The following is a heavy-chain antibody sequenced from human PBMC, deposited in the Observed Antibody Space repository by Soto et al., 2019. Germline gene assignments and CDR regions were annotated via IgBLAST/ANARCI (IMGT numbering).Heavy chain of an antibody. CDR1: GFTFGSYW. V-gene: IGHV3-74*01. Sequence: GGSLRLSCAASGFTFGSYWLHWVRQAPGKGLVWVSRINSDGSSTSYADSVKGRFTISRDNAKNTLYLQMNSLRAEDTAVYYCAREAEQDYYYYGMDVWGQGTTVTVSS. D-gene: IGHD1-1*01. CDR3: AREAEQDYYYYGMDV. CDR2: INSDGSST. J-gene: IGHJ6*02.